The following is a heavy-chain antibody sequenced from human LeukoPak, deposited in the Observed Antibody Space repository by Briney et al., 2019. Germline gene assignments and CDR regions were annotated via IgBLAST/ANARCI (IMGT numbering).Heavy chain of an antibody. V-gene: IGHV4-39*01. Sequence: SETLSLTCSVSGGSISSSNFYWGWIRQPPGKGLEWIGSIHYSGTANYNPSLKSRVTMFVDTSKNQFSLKLTSVTAADTAVYYCARQTSAPNPWGQGMLVTVSS. CDR2: IHYSGTA. CDR3: ARQTSAPNP. CDR1: GGSISSSNFY. J-gene: IGHJ5*02.